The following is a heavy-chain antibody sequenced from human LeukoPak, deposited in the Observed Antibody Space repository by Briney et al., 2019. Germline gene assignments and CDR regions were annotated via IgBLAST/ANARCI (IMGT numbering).Heavy chain of an antibody. CDR3: AGISITIFGAVMDV. V-gene: IGHV1-2*02. D-gene: IGHD3-3*01. J-gene: IGHJ6*03. Sequence: ASVKVSCKASGYTFTGYYMHWVRQAPGQGLEWMGWINPNSGGTNYAQKFQGRVTMTRDTSISTAYMELSRLRSDDTAVYYCAGISITIFGAVMDVWGKGTTVTVSS. CDR2: INPNSGGT. CDR1: GYTFTGYY.